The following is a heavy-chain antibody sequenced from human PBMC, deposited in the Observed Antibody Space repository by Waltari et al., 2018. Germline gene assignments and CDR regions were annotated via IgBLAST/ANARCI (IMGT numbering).Heavy chain of an antibody. CDR2: IYHSGST. J-gene: IGHJ3*02. D-gene: IGHD6-19*01. Sequence: QVQLQESGPGLVTPSETLSLTCAVSGYSLSSGYYWGWTRQPPGKGLEWIGSIYHSGSTYYNPSLKSRVTISVDTSKNQFSLKLSSVTAADTAVYYCARPKRIAVAGTLGAFDIWGQGTMVTVSS. CDR3: ARPKRIAVAGTLGAFDI. V-gene: IGHV4-38-2*01. CDR1: GYSLSSGYY.